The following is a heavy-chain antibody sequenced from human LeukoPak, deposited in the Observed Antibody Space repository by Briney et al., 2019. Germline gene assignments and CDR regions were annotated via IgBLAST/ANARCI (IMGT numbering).Heavy chain of an antibody. CDR3: AKDRQWLVVFDY. CDR1: GFTFSSYA. V-gene: IGHV3-23*01. CDR2: ISGSGGST. D-gene: IGHD6-19*01. Sequence: GGSLRLSCAASGFTFSSYAMSWVRQAPGKGLEWVSAISGSGGSTYYADSVKGRFTISRDNSKNTLYLQMNSLRAEDTAIYYCAKDRQWLVVFDYWGQGTLVTVSS. J-gene: IGHJ4*02.